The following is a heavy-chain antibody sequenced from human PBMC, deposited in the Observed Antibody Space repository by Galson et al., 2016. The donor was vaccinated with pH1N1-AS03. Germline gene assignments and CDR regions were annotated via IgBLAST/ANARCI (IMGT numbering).Heavy chain of an antibody. D-gene: IGHD3-10*01. J-gene: IGHJ4*02. CDR2: IWYDGSNK. CDR3: ARGRGYGQYYFDY. CDR1: GFSFSSFG. Sequence: SLRLSCAAPGFSFSSFGMHWVRQAPGKGLEWVAVIWYDGSNKYYADSVKGRFTISRDNTKNTLYLQMNSLRVEDTAVYFCARGRGYGQYYFDYWRQGTLVTVSS. V-gene: IGHV3-33*01.